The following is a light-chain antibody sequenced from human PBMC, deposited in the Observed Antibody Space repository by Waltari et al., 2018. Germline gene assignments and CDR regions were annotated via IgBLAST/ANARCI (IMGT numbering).Light chain of an antibody. Sequence: EIVLTQSPGTLSLSPGERATLSCRASQSVSSSYLAWDQQKPGQAPSLLIYGASSRATGIPHRFSGSGSGTDFTLTISRLEPEDFAVYYCQQYGSSPNTFGQGTKLEIK. CDR2: GAS. CDR1: QSVSSSY. CDR3: QQYGSSPNT. J-gene: IGKJ2*01. V-gene: IGKV3-20*01.